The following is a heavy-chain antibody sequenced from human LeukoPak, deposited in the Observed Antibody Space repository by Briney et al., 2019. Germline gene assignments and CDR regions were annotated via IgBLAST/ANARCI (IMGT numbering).Heavy chain of an antibody. D-gene: IGHD2-15*01. CDR1: GYTFTSYD. CDR2: MNPNSGNT. J-gene: IGHJ3*02. V-gene: IGHV1-8*01. CDR3: ARVRYCSGGGCYAFVAFDI. Sequence: ASVKVSCKASGYTFTSYDINWVRQATGQGLEWMGWMNPNSGNTGYAQKFQGRVTMTRNTSISTAYMELSSLRSEDTAVYYCARVRYCSGGGCYAFVAFDIWGQGTMVTVSS.